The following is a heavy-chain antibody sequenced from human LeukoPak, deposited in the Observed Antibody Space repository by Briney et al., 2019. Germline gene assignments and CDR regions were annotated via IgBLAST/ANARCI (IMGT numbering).Heavy chain of an antibody. CDR2: TYYRSKWNN. J-gene: IGHJ4*02. Sequence: SQTLSLTCAISGDTVSSNSAAWNWIRQSPSRGLEWLGRTYYRSKWNNNYAVSVKSRITINPDTPKNQFSLQLSPVTPEDTGVYYCARGDQSFDYWGQGTLVTVSS. CDR1: GDTVSSNSAA. V-gene: IGHV6-1*01. CDR3: ARGDQSFDY.